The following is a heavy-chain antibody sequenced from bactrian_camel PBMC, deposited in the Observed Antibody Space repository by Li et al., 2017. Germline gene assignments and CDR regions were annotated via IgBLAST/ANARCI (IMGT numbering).Heavy chain of an antibody. CDR3: AADEMGCIENVY. V-gene: IGHV3S53*01. CDR2: IDSDGST. D-gene: IGHD1*01. CDR1: GLTFSGSG. Sequence: HVQLVESGGGSVQAGGSLRISCTASGLTFSGSGAWMGWFRQPPGKKREGVARIDSDGSTAYGDSVKGRFTISKDNAKNTLYLQMNSLKPEDTAMYYCAADEMGCIENVYRGQGTQVTVS. J-gene: IGHJ4*01.